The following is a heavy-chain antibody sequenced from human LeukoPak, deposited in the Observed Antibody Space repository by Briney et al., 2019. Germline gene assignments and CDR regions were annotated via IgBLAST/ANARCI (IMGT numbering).Heavy chain of an antibody. D-gene: IGHD6-19*01. CDR3: ARATNGIAVAGTGRYYYYYYMDV. J-gene: IGHJ6*03. V-gene: IGHV4-34*01. CDR1: GGSFSGYY. CDR2: INHSGST. Sequence: SETLSLTRAVYGGSFSGYYWSWIRQPPGKGLEWIGEINHSGSTNYNPSLKSRVTISVDTSKNQFSLKLSSVTAADTAVYYCARATNGIAVAGTGRYYYYYYMDVWGKGTTVTVSS.